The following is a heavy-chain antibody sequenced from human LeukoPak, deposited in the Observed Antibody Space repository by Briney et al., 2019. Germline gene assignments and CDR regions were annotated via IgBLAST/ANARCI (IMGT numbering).Heavy chain of an antibody. CDR1: GGSISSGSYY. CDR3: ARESEYSSSNYYYYGMDV. D-gene: IGHD6-6*01. J-gene: IGHJ6*02. CDR2: IYTSGST. Sequence: SQTLSLTCTVSGGSISSGSYYWSWIRQPAGKGLEWVGRIYTSGSTNYNPFLKSRVTISVDTSKNQFSLKLSSVTAADTAVYYCARESEYSSSNYYYYGMDVWGQGTTVTVSS. V-gene: IGHV4-61*02.